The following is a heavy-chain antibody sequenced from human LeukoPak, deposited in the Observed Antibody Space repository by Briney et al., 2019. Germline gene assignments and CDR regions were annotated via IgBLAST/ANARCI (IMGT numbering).Heavy chain of an antibody. CDR3: AKGGYSNGRYYYYYKDV. V-gene: IGHV3-23*01. J-gene: IGHJ6*03. CDR2: FSFNGEST. CDR1: GFPFSSYP. Sequence: GGSLRLSCAASGFPFSSYPMTWVRQAPGKGLEGVSCFSFNGESTYYADSAKGRFTISRDNSKNTLYLQMNSLRAEDTAVYYCAKGGYSNGRYYYYYKDVWGEGTTVSVSS. D-gene: IGHD5-18*01.